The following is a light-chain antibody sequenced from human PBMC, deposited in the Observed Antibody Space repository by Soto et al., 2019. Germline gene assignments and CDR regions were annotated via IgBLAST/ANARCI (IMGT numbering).Light chain of an antibody. CDR3: QQYYSYPLT. CDR1: QSVSGW. Sequence: STLSVAVGDTVTVTCRASQSVSGWLAWYQQKPGEAPKLLIYDASALQSGVPSRFSGSGSGTDFTLTISCLQSEDFATYYCQQYYSYPLTFGGGTKVDI. CDR2: DAS. V-gene: IGKV1-5*01. J-gene: IGKJ4*01.